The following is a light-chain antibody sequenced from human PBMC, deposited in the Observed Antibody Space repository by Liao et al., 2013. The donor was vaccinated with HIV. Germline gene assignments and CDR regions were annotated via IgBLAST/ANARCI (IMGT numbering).Light chain of an antibody. CDR1: NIGSES. Sequence: SYELTQPPSVSVAPGKTARITCGGNNIGSESVHWYRQKPGQAPVLVIYYDSDRPSGIPERFSGSNSGNTATLTISRVEAGDEADYYCQVWDSSSDHWVFGGGTKLTVL. V-gene: IGLV3-21*01. J-gene: IGLJ3*02. CDR2: YDS. CDR3: QVWDSSSDHWV.